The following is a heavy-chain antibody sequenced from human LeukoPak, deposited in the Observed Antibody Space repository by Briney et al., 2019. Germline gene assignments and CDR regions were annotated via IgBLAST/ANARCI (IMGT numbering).Heavy chain of an antibody. D-gene: IGHD3-22*01. CDR3: TRDSIYYYDSSGYYYDLDY. CDR1: GFTFGDYA. CDR2: IRSKAYSGTT. J-gene: IGHJ4*02. V-gene: IGHV3-49*04. Sequence: GGSLRLSCTASGFTFGDYAMSWVRQAPGKGLEWVGFIRSKAYSGTTEYAASAKGRFTISRDDSKSIAYLQMNSLKTEDTAVYYCTRDSIYYYDSSGYYYDLDYWGQGTLVTVSS.